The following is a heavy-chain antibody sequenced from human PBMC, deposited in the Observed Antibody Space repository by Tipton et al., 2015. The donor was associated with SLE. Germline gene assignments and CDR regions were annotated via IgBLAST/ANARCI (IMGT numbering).Heavy chain of an antibody. J-gene: IGHJ4*02. Sequence: TLSLTCTVSGGSISSGSYCWGWIRQPPGKGPEWIGTIYYSGSGHYNPSLKSRVTISVDTSKNQFFLKLSSVTAADTAVYSCARLSVDSWGLPLYFDYWGQGTLVTVSS. CDR2: IYYSGSG. CDR3: ARLSVDSWGLPLYFDY. CDR1: GGSISSGSYC. V-gene: IGHV4-39*07. D-gene: IGHD1-26*01.